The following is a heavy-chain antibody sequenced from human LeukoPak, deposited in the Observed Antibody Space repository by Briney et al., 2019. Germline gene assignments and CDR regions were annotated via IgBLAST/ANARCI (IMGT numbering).Heavy chain of an antibody. D-gene: IGHD4-23*01. CDR3: ARVLDGGNSYYFDY. V-gene: IGHV4-59*01. CDR1: GGSISSYY. Sequence: SETLSLTCTVSGGSISSYYWSWIRQPPGKGLEWIGYIYYSGSTNYNPSLKSRVTISVDTSKNQFSLKLSSVTAAATAVYYCARVLDGGNSYYFDYWGQGTLVTVSS. CDR2: IYYSGST. J-gene: IGHJ4*02.